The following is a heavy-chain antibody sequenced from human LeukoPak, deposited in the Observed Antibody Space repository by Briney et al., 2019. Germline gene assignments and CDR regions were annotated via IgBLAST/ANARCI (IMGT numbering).Heavy chain of an antibody. CDR3: AIGSGSYYWVYFDY. Sequence: GESLKISCKGSGYSFTSHWIGWVRQLPGRGLEWMGIIYPGDSDTRYSPSFQGQVTISADESISTAYLQWSSLKASDTAMYYCAIGSGSYYWVYFDYWGQGTLVTASS. CDR2: IYPGDSDT. CDR1: GYSFTSHW. D-gene: IGHD1-26*01. V-gene: IGHV5-51*01. J-gene: IGHJ4*02.